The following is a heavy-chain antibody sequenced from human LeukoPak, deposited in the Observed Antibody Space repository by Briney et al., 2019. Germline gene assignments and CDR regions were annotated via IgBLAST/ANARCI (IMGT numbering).Heavy chain of an antibody. V-gene: IGHV4-34*01. J-gene: IGHJ4*02. CDR2: INHSGST. CDR3: ARGGNYYDFWSGYRYYFDY. Sequence: PSETLSLTCAVYGGSFSGYYWSWIRQPPGKGLEWIGEINHSGSTNYNPSLKSRVTISVDTSKNQFSLKLSSVTAADTAVYYCARGGNYYDFWSGYRYYFDYWGQGTLVTVSS. D-gene: IGHD3-3*01. CDR1: GGSFSGYY.